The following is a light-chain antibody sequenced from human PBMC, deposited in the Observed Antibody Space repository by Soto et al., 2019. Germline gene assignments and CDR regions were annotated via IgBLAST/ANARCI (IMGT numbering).Light chain of an antibody. J-gene: IGKJ1*01. CDR2: KAS. V-gene: IGKV1-5*03. CDR3: QQYNSYWT. Sequence: DIQMTQSPSTLSASVGDRVTITCLASQSISIWLDWYQQKPGKAPKLLIYKASSLESGVPSRFSGSGYGTEFTLTSSSLQPDEFAIAYCQQYNSYWTFGQGTKVE. CDR1: QSISIW.